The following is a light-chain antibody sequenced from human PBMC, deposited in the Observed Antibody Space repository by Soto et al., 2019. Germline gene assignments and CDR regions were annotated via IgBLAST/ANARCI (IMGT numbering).Light chain of an antibody. CDR3: QVWDSSSDPPYVV. CDR2: YDS. J-gene: IGLJ2*01. Sequence: SYELTQPPSVSVAPGKTARITCGGNNIGSKSVHWYQQKPGQAPVLVIYYDSDRPSGIPERFSGSNSGNTATLTISRVEAGDEADYYCQVWDSSSDPPYVVFGGGTQLTVL. V-gene: IGLV3-21*04. CDR1: NIGSKS.